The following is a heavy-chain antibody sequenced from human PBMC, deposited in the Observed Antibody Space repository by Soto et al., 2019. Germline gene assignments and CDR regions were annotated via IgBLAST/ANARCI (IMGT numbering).Heavy chain of an antibody. CDR3: ARSSGYYYLEY. V-gene: IGHV1-3*01. D-gene: IGHD3-22*01. CDR1: GYTFTNYA. Sequence: QVQLVQSGAEVKKPGASVKVSCKASGYTFTNYAMHWVRQAPGQRLEWMGWINAGNGNTKYSQQLQGRVTITRDTSESTAYMELSSLRSEDTAVYYCARSSGYYYLEYWGQGTLVTVSS. J-gene: IGHJ4*02. CDR2: INAGNGNT.